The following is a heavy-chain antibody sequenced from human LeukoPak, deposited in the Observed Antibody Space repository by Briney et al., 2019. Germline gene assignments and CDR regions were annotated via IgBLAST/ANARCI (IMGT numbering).Heavy chain of an antibody. CDR3: ASSSSGYSHAYYFDY. CDR1: GGSISSYY. Sequence: SETLSLTCTVSGGSISSYYWSWIRQPPGKGLEWIGYIYYSGSTNYNPSLKSRVTISVDTSKNQFSLKLSSVTAADTAVYYCASSSSGYSHAYYFDYWGQGTLVTVSS. V-gene: IGHV4-59*01. J-gene: IGHJ4*02. CDR2: IYYSGST. D-gene: IGHD5-18*01.